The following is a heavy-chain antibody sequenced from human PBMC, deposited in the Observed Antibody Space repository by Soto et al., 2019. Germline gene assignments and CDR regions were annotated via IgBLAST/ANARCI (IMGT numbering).Heavy chain of an antibody. V-gene: IGHV3-21*01. Sequence: EVQLVESGGGLVKPGGSLRLSCAASGFTFSSYSMNWVRQAPGKGLEWVSSISSSSSYIYYAASVKGRFTISRDNAKNSLYLQMNSLSAEDTAVYYCARESGSGISGGMDVWGQGTTVTVSS. CDR3: ARESGSGISGGMDV. D-gene: IGHD3-10*01. CDR1: GFTFSSYS. J-gene: IGHJ6*02. CDR2: ISSSSSYI.